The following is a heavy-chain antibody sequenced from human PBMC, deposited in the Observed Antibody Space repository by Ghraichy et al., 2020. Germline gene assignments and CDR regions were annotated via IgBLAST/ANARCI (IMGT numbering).Heavy chain of an antibody. CDR3: ASHAPILRYGMDV. J-gene: IGHJ6*02. Sequence: SETLSLTCTVSGGSISSHYRSWIRQPPGKGLEWIGYVDYRGSTNYNPSLKSRVTISGDTSKNQFSLKLSSVTAADTAVYYCASHAPILRYGMDVWGPGTTVTVSS. V-gene: IGHV4-59*11. CDR2: VDYRGST. CDR1: GGSISSHY.